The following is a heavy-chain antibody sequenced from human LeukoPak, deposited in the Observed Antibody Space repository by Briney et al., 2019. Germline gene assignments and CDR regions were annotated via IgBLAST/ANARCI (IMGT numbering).Heavy chain of an antibody. CDR1: GGSFSGYY. J-gene: IGHJ4*02. CDR2: INHSGST. V-gene: IGHV4-34*01. Sequence: KSSETLSPTCAVYGGSFSGYYWSWIRQPPGKGLEWIGEINHSGSTNYNPSLKSRVTISVDTSKNQFSLKLSFVTAADTAVYYCAIGKNNYFDYWGQGTLVTVSS. CDR3: AIGKNNYFDY.